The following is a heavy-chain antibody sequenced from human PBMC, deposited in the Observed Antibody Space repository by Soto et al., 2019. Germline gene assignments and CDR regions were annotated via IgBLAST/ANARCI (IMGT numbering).Heavy chain of an antibody. CDR3: ARDSRSCTYGGCSIMRDAFDV. CDR2: IYHSGAT. Sequence: QAQLQESGPGLVRPSGTLSLTCTVSPFSVPTNNYWNWVRQSPGKALEWIGEIYHSGATYYNPSLSGRATISMDKSKNQISLKLTSVTAADTAVYYCARDSRSCTYGGCSIMRDAFDVWGQGTLVTVSS. V-gene: IGHV4-4*02. D-gene: IGHD2-8*01. J-gene: IGHJ3*01. CDR1: PFSVPTNNY.